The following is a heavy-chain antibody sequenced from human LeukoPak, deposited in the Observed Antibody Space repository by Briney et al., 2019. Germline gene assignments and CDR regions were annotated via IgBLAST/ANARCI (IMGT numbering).Heavy chain of an antibody. CDR3: ARDRSDYGDLPFDY. D-gene: IGHD4-17*01. Sequence: HPGGSLRLSCAASGFTFSSYGMHWVRQAPGKGLEWVAVISYDGSNKYYADSVKGRFTISRDNSKNTLYLQMNSLRAEDTAVYYCARDRSDYGDLPFDYWGQGTLVTVSS. CDR1: GFTFSSYG. J-gene: IGHJ4*02. V-gene: IGHV3-30*03. CDR2: ISYDGSNK.